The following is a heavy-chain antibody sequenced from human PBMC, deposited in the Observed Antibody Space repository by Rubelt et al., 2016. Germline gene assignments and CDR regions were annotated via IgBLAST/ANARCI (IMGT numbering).Heavy chain of an antibody. J-gene: IGHJ4*02. Sequence: GESGAEVKKPGSSVKVSCKASGGTFSSYAISWVRQAPGQGLEWMGGIIPILGIANYAQKFQGRVTITADKSASTAYMELSSLRSEDTAVYYCAASYGSGSYYPPTFDYWGQGTLVTVSS. CDR2: IIPILGIA. CDR3: AASYGSGSYYPPTFDY. V-gene: IGHV1-69*04. CDR1: GGTFSSYA. D-gene: IGHD3-10*01.